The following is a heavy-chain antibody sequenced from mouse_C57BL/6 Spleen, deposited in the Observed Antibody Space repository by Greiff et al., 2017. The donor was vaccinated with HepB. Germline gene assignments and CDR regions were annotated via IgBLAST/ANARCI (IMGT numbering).Heavy chain of an antibody. V-gene: IGHV1-4*01. Sequence: VQLQQSGAELARPGASVKMSCKASGYTFTSYTMHWVKQRPGQGLEWIGYINPSSGYTKYNQKFKDKATLTADKSSSTAYMQLSSLTSDDSAVYYYARDYGSSYLAYWGQGTLVTVSA. J-gene: IGHJ3*01. CDR3: ARDYGSSYLAY. CDR1: GYTFTSYT. CDR2: INPSSGYT. D-gene: IGHD1-1*01.